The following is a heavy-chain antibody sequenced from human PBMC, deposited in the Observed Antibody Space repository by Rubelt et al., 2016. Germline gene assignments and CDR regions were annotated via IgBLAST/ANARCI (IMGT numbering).Heavy chain of an antibody. CDR3: ARVYGSSDTYYFDY. Sequence: QVQLVQSGAEVKKPGASVKVSCKASGYTFTSYYMHWLRPAPGQGLEWMGIINPSGGSTSYAQKFQGRVTRTRYTSTSTVYMELSSLRSEDTAVYYCARVYGSSDTYYFDYWGQGTLVTVSS. CDR2: INPSGGST. J-gene: IGHJ4*02. V-gene: IGHV1-46*01. CDR1: GYTFTSYY. D-gene: IGHD2-2*01.